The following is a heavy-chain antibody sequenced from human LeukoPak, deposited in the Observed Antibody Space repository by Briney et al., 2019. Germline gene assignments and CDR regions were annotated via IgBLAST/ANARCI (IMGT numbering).Heavy chain of an antibody. Sequence: ASVKVSCKASGGTFSSYAISWVRQAPGQGLEWMGGIIPIFGTANYAQKFQGRVTITADESTSTAYMELSSLRSEDTAVYYCARNRNAGYYYDSSGYARLHWDFDYWGQGTLVTVSS. J-gene: IGHJ4*02. V-gene: IGHV1-69*01. CDR3: ARNRNAGYYYDSSGYARLHWDFDY. CDR2: IIPIFGTA. D-gene: IGHD3-22*01. CDR1: GGTFSSYA.